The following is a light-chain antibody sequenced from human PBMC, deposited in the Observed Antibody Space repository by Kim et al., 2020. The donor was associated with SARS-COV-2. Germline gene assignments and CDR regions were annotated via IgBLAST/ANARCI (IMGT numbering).Light chain of an antibody. CDR3: QTSGTGILI. Sequence: ASVNLNCTLSSGHNNYAVAWHQQQPEKGPRYLMKLNSDGSHTKGDGVPDRFSGSSSGTERYLTISSLQFEDEADYFCQTSGTGILIFGGGTQLTVL. V-gene: IGLV4-69*01. CDR1: SGHNNYA. CDR2: LNSDGSH. J-gene: IGLJ2*01.